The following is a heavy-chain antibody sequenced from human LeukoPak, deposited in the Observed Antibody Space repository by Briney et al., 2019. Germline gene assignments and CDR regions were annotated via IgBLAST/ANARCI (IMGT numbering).Heavy chain of an antibody. CDR3: ASWGAGGNS. V-gene: IGHV3-7*02. Sequence: GGSLRLSCEASGYTLSTYWMNWVRQVPGKGLDWVANINPDGSGKRYVDSVKGRFTIARDNADNSLALQMNSLRAEDTAVYYCASWGAGGNSWGQGTLVTVSS. J-gene: IGHJ4*02. CDR1: GYTLSTYW. CDR2: INPDGSGK. D-gene: IGHD3-16*01.